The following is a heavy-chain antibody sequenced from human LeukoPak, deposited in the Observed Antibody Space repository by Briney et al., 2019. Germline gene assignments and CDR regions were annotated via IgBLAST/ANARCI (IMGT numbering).Heavy chain of an antibody. CDR3: ARVNSSGWSTFDY. D-gene: IGHD6-19*01. J-gene: IGHJ4*02. CDR1: GFTFSSYA. Sequence: GGSLRLSCAASGFTFSSYAMHWGRQAPGRGLEWGAVISYDGSNKYYADSVKGRFTISRDNSKNTLYLQMNSLRAEDTAVYYCARVNSSGWSTFDYWGQGTLVTVSS. V-gene: IGHV3-30-3*01. CDR2: ISYDGSNK.